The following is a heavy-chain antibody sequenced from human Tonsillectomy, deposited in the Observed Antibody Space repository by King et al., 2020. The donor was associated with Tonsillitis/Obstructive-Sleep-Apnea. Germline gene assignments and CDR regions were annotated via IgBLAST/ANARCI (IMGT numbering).Heavy chain of an antibody. CDR1: GDTFSSYA. J-gene: IGHJ6*02. D-gene: IGHD3-3*01. CDR3: ATPSGITIFENFYYGMDV. CDR2: IIPILGIA. Sequence: VQLVESGAEVKKPGSSVKVSCKASGDTFSSYAISWVRQAPGQGLEWMGGIIPILGIANYAQKFQGRVTITADKSTSTAYMELSSLRSEDTAVYYCATPSGITIFENFYYGMDVWGQGTTVTVSS. V-gene: IGHV1-69*10.